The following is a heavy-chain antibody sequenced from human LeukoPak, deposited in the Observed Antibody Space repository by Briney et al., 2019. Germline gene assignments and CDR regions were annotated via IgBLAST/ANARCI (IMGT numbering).Heavy chain of an antibody. J-gene: IGHJ4*02. V-gene: IGHV3-49*03. Sequence: GGSLRLSCAASGFMFGDYGMSWLRQAPGKGLEWLGFIRSKAYGGTTEYAASVKGRFTISRDDSKTIAYLQMNSLKTEDTAVYYCTRDLHGDYEIVDYWGQGTLVTVSS. CDR3: TRDLHGDYEIVDY. D-gene: IGHD4-17*01. CDR2: IRSKAYGGTT. CDR1: GFMFGDYG.